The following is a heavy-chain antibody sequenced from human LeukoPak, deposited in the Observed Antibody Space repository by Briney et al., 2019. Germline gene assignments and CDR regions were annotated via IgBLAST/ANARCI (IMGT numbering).Heavy chain of an antibody. J-gene: IGHJ4*02. D-gene: IGHD6-13*01. CDR2: IYPGDSDT. V-gene: IGHV5-51*01. CDR3: ARQGDIETAAGRSLHFDY. CDR1: GYSFTSYW. Sequence: GESLKISCKGSGYSFTSYWIGWVRQMPGKGLEWMGIIYPGDSDTRYSPSFQGQVTISADKSISTAYLQWSSLKASDTAMYYCARQGDIETAAGRSLHFDYWGQGTLVTVSS.